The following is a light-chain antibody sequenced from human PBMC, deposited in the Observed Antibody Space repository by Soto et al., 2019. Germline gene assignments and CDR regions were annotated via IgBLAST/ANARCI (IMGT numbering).Light chain of an antibody. CDR1: QSVSSY. J-gene: IGKJ4*01. Sequence: EIVLTQSPATLSLSPGERATLSCRASQSVSSYLAWYQQKPGQAPRLLIYDASNRATGIPARFSGSGSGTDFILTISSLEPEDFAVYYRQQRSNWPKQRTFGGGTKVDIK. CDR2: DAS. V-gene: IGKV3-11*01. CDR3: QQRSNWPKQRT.